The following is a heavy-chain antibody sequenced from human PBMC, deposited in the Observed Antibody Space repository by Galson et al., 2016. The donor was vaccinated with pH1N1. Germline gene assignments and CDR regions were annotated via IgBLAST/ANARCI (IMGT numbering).Heavy chain of an antibody. D-gene: IGHD3-16*01. CDR2: IYWDDDK. Sequence: PALVKPTQTLTLTCTFSGFSLHSSGMGVGWIRQPPGKALEWLALIYWDDDKRYSPSLKTRLTINKDTSKNQVVLMMTNMDPVDTATYYCAHREVMITNAFDFWGQGTTVTVSS. V-gene: IGHV2-5*02. J-gene: IGHJ3*01. CDR1: GFSLHSSGMG. CDR3: AHREVMITNAFDF.